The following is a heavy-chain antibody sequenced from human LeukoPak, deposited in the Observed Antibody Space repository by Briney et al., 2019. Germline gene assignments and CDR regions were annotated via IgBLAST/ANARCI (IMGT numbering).Heavy chain of an antibody. CDR3: AREGASWGFT. D-gene: IGHD2-2*01. CDR2: IHSSGGT. V-gene: IGHV4-61*02. Sequence: SETLSLTCTVSGDSISSGRYYWSWIRQPAGKGLEWIGRIHSSGGTEYSPSLKRRVTISVDTAKNQFSLKLTSVNAADTAVYYCAREGASWGFTWGQGTLVTVSS. J-gene: IGHJ5*02. CDR1: GDSISSGRYY.